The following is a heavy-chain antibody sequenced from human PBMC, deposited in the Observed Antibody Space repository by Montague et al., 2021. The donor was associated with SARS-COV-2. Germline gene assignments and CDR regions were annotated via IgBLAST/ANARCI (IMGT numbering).Heavy chain of an antibody. J-gene: IGHJ4*02. CDR1: GFTFSSYG. CDR2: IWYDGSNK. D-gene: IGHD3-9*01. CDR3: AREYDILTDYYFDY. Sequence: SLRLSCAASGFTFSSYGMHWVRQAPGKGLEWVAVIWYDGSNKYYADSVKGRFTISRDNSKNALYLQMNSLRAEDTAVYYCAREYDILTDYYFDYWGQGTLVTVSS. V-gene: IGHV3-33*01.